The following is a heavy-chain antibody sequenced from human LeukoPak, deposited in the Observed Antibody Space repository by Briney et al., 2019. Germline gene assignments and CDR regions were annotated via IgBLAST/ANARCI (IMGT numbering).Heavy chain of an antibody. V-gene: IGHV3-48*03. CDR3: ARREDAAMVIYYYYGMDV. CDR1: GFTFSSYE. CDR2: ISGSGSTI. Sequence: PGGSLRLSCAASGFTFSSYEMNWVRQAPGKGLEWVSYISGSGSTIYYADSVKGRFTISRDNAKNSLYLQMNSLRAEDTAVYYCARREDAAMVIYYYYGMDVWGKGTTVTVSS. D-gene: IGHD5-18*01. J-gene: IGHJ6*04.